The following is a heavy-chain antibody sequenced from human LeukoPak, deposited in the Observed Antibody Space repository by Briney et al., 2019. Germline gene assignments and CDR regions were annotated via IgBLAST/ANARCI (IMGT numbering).Heavy chain of an antibody. D-gene: IGHD3-3*02. J-gene: IGHJ4*02. V-gene: IGHV3-21*04. CDR1: GFTLSSLA. CDR3: ARGRLGPSFSVSHFDL. CDR2: SGTRSGTN. Sequence: GGSLRLSCAASGFTLSSLAMHWVRQAPGKGLEWVSSSGTRSGTNFYGNSVKGRFTISRDSATNSLYLRMDSLRAEDTALYYCARGRLGPSFSVSHFDLWGQGTLVTVFS.